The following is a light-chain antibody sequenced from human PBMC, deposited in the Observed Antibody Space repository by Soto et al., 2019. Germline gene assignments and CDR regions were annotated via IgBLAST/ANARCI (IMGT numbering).Light chain of an antibody. V-gene: IGKV1-5*03. J-gene: IGKJ1*01. CDR1: QSINTW. Sequence: DIQMTQSPSTLSAFVGDRVIITCRASQSINTWMAWYQQKPGKAPKLLIYQASSLESGVPSRFSGSGSGTEFTLTSSSLQPDDFATYYCQQYYSYLWTFGQGTKVEVK. CDR2: QAS. CDR3: QQYYSYLWT.